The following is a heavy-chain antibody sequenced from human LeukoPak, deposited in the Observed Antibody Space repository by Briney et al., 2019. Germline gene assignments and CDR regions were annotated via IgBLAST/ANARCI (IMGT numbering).Heavy chain of an antibody. CDR2: ISGSGGST. V-gene: IGHV3-23*01. CDR1: GFTFSSYA. J-gene: IGHJ5*02. CDR3: AKGTSSSWYMVANWFDP. Sequence: GGSLRLSCAASGFTFSSYAMSWVRQAPGKGLEWVSAISGSGGSTYYADSVKGRFTISRDNSKNTLYLQMNSLRAEDTAVYYCAKGTSSSWYMVANWFDPWGQGTLVTVSS. D-gene: IGHD6-13*01.